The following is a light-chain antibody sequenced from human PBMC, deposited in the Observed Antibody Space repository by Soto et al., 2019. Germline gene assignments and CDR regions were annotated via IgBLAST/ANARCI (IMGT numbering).Light chain of an antibody. Sequence: QSALTQPASVSGSPGQSITISCTGTSSDVGGYNYVSWYQQHPGKAPKLMISEVSNRPSGVSNRFSGSKSGNTASLTISGLQAEDEADYYCSSFTSSSTVVFGGGTNLTVL. CDR2: EVS. J-gene: IGLJ2*01. CDR3: SSFTSSSTVV. V-gene: IGLV2-14*01. CDR1: SSDVGGYNY.